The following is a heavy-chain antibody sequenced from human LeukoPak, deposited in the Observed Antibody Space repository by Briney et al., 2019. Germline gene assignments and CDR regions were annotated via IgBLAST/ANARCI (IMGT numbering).Heavy chain of an antibody. CDR1: GGSISSSSYY. J-gene: IGHJ4*02. CDR2: IYYSGST. Sequence: SSETLSLTCTVSGGSISSSSYYWGWIRQPPGKGLEWIGSIYYSGSTYYNPSLKNRVTISVDTSKNQFSLKLSSVTAADTAVYYCARQPIEEQPPDYWGQGTLVTVSS. V-gene: IGHV4-39*01. CDR3: ARQPIEEQPPDY. D-gene: IGHD6-13*01.